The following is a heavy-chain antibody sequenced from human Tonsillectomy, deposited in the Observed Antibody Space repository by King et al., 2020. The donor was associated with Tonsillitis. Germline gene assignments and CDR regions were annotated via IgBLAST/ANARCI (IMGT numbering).Heavy chain of an antibody. Sequence: QLQDSGPGLVKPSETLSLTCTVSGGSVSSGSYYWSWIRQPPGKGREWIVYIYYSGSTNYNPSLKSRVTISVDTSKNQFSLKLSSVTAADTAVYYCARDPYYYDSSGYYVWGQGPLVTVSS. CDR1: GGSVSSGSYY. J-gene: IGHJ4*02. V-gene: IGHV4-61*01. D-gene: IGHD3-22*01. CDR2: IYYSGST. CDR3: ARDPYYYDSSGYYV.